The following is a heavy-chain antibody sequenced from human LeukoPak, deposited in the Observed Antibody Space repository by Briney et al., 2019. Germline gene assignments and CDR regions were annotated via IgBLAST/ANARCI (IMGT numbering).Heavy chain of an antibody. V-gene: IGHV4-39*07. CDR3: ARGQDYYDSSGYFLPFDY. D-gene: IGHD3-22*01. CDR1: GGSISSSSYY. J-gene: IGHJ4*02. CDR2: IYYSGST. Sequence: PSETLSLTCTVSGGSISSSSYYWGWIRQPPGKGLEWIGSIYYSGSTYYNPSLKSRVTISVDTSKNQFSLKLSSVTAADTAVYYCARGQDYYDSSGYFLPFDYWGQGTLVTVSS.